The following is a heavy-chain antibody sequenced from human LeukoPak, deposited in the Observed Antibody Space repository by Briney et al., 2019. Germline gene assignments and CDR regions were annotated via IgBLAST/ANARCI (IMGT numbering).Heavy chain of an antibody. D-gene: IGHD6-13*01. CDR1: GYSFTSYW. V-gene: IGHV5-51*01. CDR3: ARPGAAGTMTVSFDI. Sequence: GESLKISCKGSGYSFTSYWIGWVRQMPGEGLEWMGIIYPGDSDTRYSPSFQGQVTISADKSISTAYLQWSSLEASDTAMYYCARPGAAGTMTVSFDIWGQGTMVTVSS. CDR2: IYPGDSDT. J-gene: IGHJ3*02.